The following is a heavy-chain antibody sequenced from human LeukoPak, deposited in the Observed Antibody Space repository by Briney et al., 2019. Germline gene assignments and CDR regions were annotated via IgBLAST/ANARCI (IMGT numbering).Heavy chain of an antibody. J-gene: IGHJ4*02. CDR2: ISSSGSTI. V-gene: IGHV3-11*01. D-gene: IGHD4/OR15-4a*01. CDR3: ASADNYGGIDY. CDR1: GFTFSDYY. Sequence: GGSLRLSCAASGFTFSDYYMSWIRQAPGKGLEWVSYISSSGSTIYYADSVKGRFTISRDNAKNSLYLRVNSLRAEDTAVYYCASADNYGGIDYWGQGTLVTVSS.